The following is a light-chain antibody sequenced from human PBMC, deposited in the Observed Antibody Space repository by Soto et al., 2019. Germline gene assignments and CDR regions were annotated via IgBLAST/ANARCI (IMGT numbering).Light chain of an antibody. CDR3: QQYNSYSWT. J-gene: IGKJ1*01. CDR2: DAS. V-gene: IGKV1-5*01. Sequence: DIQMTQSPSTLSASVGDRATITCRASQSISSWLAWYQQKPGKAPKLLIYDASSLESGVPSRFSGSGSGTEFTLTISSLQPDDFAIYYSQQYNSYSWTFGKGTKVDIK. CDR1: QSISSW.